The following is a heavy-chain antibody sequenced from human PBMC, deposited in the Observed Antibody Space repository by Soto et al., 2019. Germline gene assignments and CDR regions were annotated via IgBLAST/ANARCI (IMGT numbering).Heavy chain of an antibody. J-gene: IGHJ4*02. CDR1: GGTFSTYA. Sequence: QVQLVQSGAKVKKPESSVKVSCKAPGGTFSTYAISWVRQAPGQGLEWMGGIIPMFGTANYAQRFQDRVTITADESTNTVYMELSSLRSEDTAVYLCASGIQLWLRRINNGYSGWGQGTLVTVSS. CDR3: ASGIQLWLRRINNGYSG. V-gene: IGHV1-69*12. CDR2: IIPMFGTA. D-gene: IGHD5-18*01.